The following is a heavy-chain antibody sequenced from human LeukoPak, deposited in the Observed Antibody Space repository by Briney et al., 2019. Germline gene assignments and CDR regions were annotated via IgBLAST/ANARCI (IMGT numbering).Heavy chain of an antibody. Sequence: ASVKVSCKASGYTFTSYGISWVRQAPGQGPGWMAWMNPNSDNTGYAQKFQGRITMTRDTSISTAYMELSSLSSEDTAVYYCARDRSSYSGTTTGDYWGQGTLVTVSS. D-gene: IGHD1-26*01. CDR1: GYTFTSYG. J-gene: IGHJ4*02. V-gene: IGHV1-8*02. CDR2: MNPNSDNT. CDR3: ARDRSSYSGTTTGDY.